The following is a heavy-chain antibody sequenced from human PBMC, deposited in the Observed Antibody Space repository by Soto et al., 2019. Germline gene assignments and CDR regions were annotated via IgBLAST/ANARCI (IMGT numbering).Heavy chain of an antibody. D-gene: IGHD6-13*01. CDR2: IDWDDDK. CDR1: GFSLSTSGMC. V-gene: IGHV2-70*01. CDR3: ARIILYRAAAGYYFDY. J-gene: IGHJ4*02. Sequence: SGPTLVNPTQTLTLTCTFSGFSLSTSGMCVSWIRQPPGKALEWLALIDWDDDKYYSTALKTRLTISKDTSKNQVVLTMTHMDPVDTATYYCARIILYRAAAGYYFDYWGQGTLVTVSS.